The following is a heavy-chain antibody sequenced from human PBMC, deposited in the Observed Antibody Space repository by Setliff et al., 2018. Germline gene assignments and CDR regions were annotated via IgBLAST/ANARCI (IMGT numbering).Heavy chain of an antibody. CDR2: IYHSGST. CDR3: TRVGRQLVYYYYGMDV. Sequence: PSETLSLTCAVSGYSISSGYYRGWIRQPPGKGLEWIGSIYHSGSTYYNPSLKSRVTISVDTSKNQFSLKLSSVTAADTAVYYCTRVGRQLVYYYYGMDVWGQGTTVTVSS. V-gene: IGHV4-38-2*01. J-gene: IGHJ6*02. CDR1: GYSISSGYY. D-gene: IGHD6-13*01.